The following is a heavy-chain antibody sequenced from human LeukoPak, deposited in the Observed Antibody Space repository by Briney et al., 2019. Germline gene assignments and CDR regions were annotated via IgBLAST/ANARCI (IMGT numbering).Heavy chain of an antibody. CDR3: ARDRWFGEFDY. V-gene: IGHV3-53*01. CDR2: IYSGGST. CDR1: GFTVSSNY. Sequence: GGSLRLSCAASGFTVSSNYMSWVRQAPGKGLEWVSVIYSGGSTYYADSVKGRFTISRDNSKNTLYLQMNSLRAEDTAVYYCARDRWFGEFDYWGQGTLVTVSS. J-gene: IGHJ4*02. D-gene: IGHD3-10*01.